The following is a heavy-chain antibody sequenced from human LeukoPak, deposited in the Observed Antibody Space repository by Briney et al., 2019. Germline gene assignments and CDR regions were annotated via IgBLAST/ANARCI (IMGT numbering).Heavy chain of an antibody. CDR3: ASGEWPLDY. J-gene: IGHJ4*02. Sequence: GGSLRLSCAASGFTVSSDYMSWLRQAPGKGLEWVSLIYSGGPTYYADSVKGRFTISRDNSKNTLYLQMNSLRAEDTAVYYCASGEWPLDYWGQGTLVTVSS. V-gene: IGHV3-53*01. D-gene: IGHD3-10*01. CDR1: GFTVSSDY. CDR2: IYSGGPT.